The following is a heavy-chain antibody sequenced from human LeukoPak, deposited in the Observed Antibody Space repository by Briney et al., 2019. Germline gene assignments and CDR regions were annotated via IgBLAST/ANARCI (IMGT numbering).Heavy chain of an antibody. V-gene: IGHV1-46*01. CDR1: GYTFSKYF. CDR2: INPSGGST. CDR3: ARRIGYGDYISNWLDP. Sequence: ASVKVSCKASGYTFSKYFMYWVRQAPGQGLEWMGIINPSGGSTGYAQKFQGRVTMTRATSTSTVYMELSSLRSEDTAVYYCARRIGYGDYISNWLDPWGQGTLVTVSS. D-gene: IGHD4-17*01. J-gene: IGHJ5*02.